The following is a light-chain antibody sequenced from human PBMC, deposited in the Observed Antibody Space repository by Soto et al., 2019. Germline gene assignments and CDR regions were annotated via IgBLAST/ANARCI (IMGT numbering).Light chain of an antibody. V-gene: IGKV3-15*01. CDR1: QSISAN. CDR2: GAS. J-gene: IGKJ1*01. CDR3: QQYNNWPRT. Sequence: TPSPAPLSVSPGERANLSCRASQSISANLAWYQQKPGQTPRLLIYGASTRASGVPAKFSGSGSGTEFTLTISSLQSEDFAVYYCQQYNNWPRTFGQGTKVDI.